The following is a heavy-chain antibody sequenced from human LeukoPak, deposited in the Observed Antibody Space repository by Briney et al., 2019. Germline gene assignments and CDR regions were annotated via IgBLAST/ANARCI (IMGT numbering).Heavy chain of an antibody. V-gene: IGHV3-21*01. J-gene: IGHJ5*02. CDR1: GFTFSSYS. Sequence: GGSLRLSCAASGFTFSSYSMTWVRQAPGKGLEWVSSISSSSSYIYYADSVKGRFTISRDNAKNSLYLQMNSLRAEDTAVYYCAREPVVGATTYGSLDPWGQGTLVTVSS. D-gene: IGHD1-26*01. CDR2: ISSSSSYI. CDR3: AREPVVGATTYGSLDP.